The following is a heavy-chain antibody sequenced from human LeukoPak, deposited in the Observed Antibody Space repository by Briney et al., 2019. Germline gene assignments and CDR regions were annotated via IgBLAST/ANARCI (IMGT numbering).Heavy chain of an antibody. Sequence: GRSLRLSCAASGFTFSSYGMHWVRQAPGKGLEWVAVIWYDGSNKYYADPVKGRFTISRDNSKNTLYLQMNSLRAGDTAVYYCAKAHSGSYPGAFDIWGQGTMVTVSS. CDR3: AKAHSGSYPGAFDI. J-gene: IGHJ3*02. CDR1: GFTFSSYG. V-gene: IGHV3-33*06. CDR2: IWYDGSNK. D-gene: IGHD1-26*01.